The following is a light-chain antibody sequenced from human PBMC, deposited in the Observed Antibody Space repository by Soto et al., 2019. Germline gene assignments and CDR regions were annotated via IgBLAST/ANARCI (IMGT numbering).Light chain of an antibody. V-gene: IGKV1-5*01. CDR1: QSISSW. CDR2: DAS. CDR3: QQRSNWPLT. J-gene: IGKJ4*01. Sequence: DIQMTQSLSTLAASVGDGVTITSRASQSISSWLAWYQQKPGKAPKLLIYDASSLESGVPSRFSGSGSGTDFTLTISSLEPEDFAVYYCQQRSNWPLTFGGGTKV.